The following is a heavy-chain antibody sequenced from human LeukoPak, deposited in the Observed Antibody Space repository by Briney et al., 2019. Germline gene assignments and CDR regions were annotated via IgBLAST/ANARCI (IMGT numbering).Heavy chain of an antibody. CDR2: IYYSGST. V-gene: IGHV4-59*08. Sequence: SETLSLTCTVSGGSISSYYWSWIRQPPGKGLEWIGYIYYSGSTNYNPSLKSRVTISVDTSKNQFSLKLSSVTAADTAVYYCARLNYGDYDSYYYGMDVWGQGTTVTVSS. CDR1: GGSISSYY. D-gene: IGHD4-17*01. CDR3: ARLNYGDYDSYYYGMDV. J-gene: IGHJ6*02.